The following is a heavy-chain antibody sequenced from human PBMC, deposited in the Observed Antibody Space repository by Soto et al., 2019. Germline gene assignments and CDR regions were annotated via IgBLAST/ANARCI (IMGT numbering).Heavy chain of an antibody. V-gene: IGHV1-18*01. CDR1: GGTFSSYA. D-gene: IGHD3-10*01. CDR2: ISAYNGNT. J-gene: IGHJ5*02. CDR3: ARCTMVRGVIIPISVVWFDP. Sequence: ASVKVSCKASGGTFSSYAISWVRQAPGQGLEWMGWISAYNGNTNYAQKPQGRVTMTTDTSTSTAYMELRSLRSDDTAVYYCARCTMVRGVIIPISVVWFDPWGQGTLVTVSS.